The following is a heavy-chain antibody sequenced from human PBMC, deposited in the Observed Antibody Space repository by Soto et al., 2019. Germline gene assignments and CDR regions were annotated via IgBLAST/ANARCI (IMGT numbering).Heavy chain of an antibody. Sequence: ASVKVSCKASGYTFTSYGISWVRQAPGQGLEWMGWISAYNVNTNYAQKPQGRVTMTTDTSTSTAYMELRSLRSDDTAVYYCARESYCSGGSCYDYWGQGTLVTVSS. CDR2: ISAYNVNT. CDR1: GYTFTSYG. CDR3: ARESYCSGGSCYDY. V-gene: IGHV1-18*01. J-gene: IGHJ4*02. D-gene: IGHD2-15*01.